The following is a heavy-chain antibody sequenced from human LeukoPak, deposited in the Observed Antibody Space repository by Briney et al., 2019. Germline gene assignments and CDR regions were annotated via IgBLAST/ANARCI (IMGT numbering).Heavy chain of an antibody. CDR3: ARQAGVLDNWFDP. CDR2: IYPGDSDT. V-gene: IGHV5-51*01. Sequence: GESLKISCKASGYSFNHYWIGWVRQMPGKGLQWMGIIYPGDSDTRYSPSFQGQVTISADKSINTAYLQWSSLKASDTAMYYCARQAGVLDNWFDPWGQGTLVTVSS. J-gene: IGHJ5*02. CDR1: GYSFNHYW. D-gene: IGHD3-3*01.